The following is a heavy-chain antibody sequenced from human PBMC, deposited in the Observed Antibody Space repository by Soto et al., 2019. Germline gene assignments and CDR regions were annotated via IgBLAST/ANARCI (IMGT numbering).Heavy chain of an antibody. Sequence: PGGSLRLSCSASGFTFSSYAMHWVRQAPGKGLEYVSAISSNGGSTYYADSVKGRFTISRDNSKNMLYLQMSSLRAEDTAVYYCVSSSSWPPLYYYYGMDVWGQGTTVTVSS. CDR3: VSSSSWPPLYYYYGMDV. CDR2: ISSNGGST. CDR1: GFTFSSYA. V-gene: IGHV3-64D*06. J-gene: IGHJ6*02. D-gene: IGHD6-6*01.